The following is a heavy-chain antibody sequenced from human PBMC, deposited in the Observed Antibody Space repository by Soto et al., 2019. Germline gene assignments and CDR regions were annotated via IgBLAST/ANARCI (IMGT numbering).Heavy chain of an antibody. CDR1: GDTFSNYA. D-gene: IGHD3-16*02. V-gene: IGHV1-3*01. CDR3: ATSPPPLAWYDL. Sequence: QVHLVQSGPDVKEPGASVKVSCKGSGDTFSNYAMHWVRQAPGQRLEWLGWINVARGTSRYSQKFQDRVTITWDTSATTSYMELSDLRSEDTALYYCATSPPPLAWYDLWGQGTPVTVSS. CDR2: INVARGTS. J-gene: IGHJ5*02.